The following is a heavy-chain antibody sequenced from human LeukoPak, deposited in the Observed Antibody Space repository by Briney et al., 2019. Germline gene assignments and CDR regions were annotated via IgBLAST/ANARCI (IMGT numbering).Heavy chain of an antibody. CDR2: ISANSGKT. V-gene: IGHV1-18*01. D-gene: IGHD3-16*02. Sequence: ASVKVSCKASGYTFTDNGISWVRQAPGEGLEWMAWISANSGKTNYAQRFQGRVTMTRETSSSTVYMELRSLRSDDTAVYFCARDKNYRFDYWGQGTLVSVTS. J-gene: IGHJ4*02. CDR1: GYTFTDNG. CDR3: ARDKNYRFDY.